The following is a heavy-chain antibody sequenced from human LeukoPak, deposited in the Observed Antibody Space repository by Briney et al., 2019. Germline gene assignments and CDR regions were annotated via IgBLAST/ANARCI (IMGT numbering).Heavy chain of an antibody. CDR3: ARGIIVGATCRPDY. Sequence: ASVKVSCKASGYTFTSYGISWVRQAPGQGLAWMGWVSAYNRNTNYAQKLQGRVTMTTDTSTSTAYMELRSLRSDDTAVYYCARGIIVGATCRPDYWGQGTLVTVSS. V-gene: IGHV1-18*01. D-gene: IGHD1-26*01. J-gene: IGHJ4*02. CDR1: GYTFTSYG. CDR2: VSAYNRNT.